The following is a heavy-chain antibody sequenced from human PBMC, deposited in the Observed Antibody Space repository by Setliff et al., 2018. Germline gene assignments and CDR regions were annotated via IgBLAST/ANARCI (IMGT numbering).Heavy chain of an antibody. J-gene: IGHJ4*02. CDR1: GGSISGHY. D-gene: IGHD5-12*01. V-gene: IGHV4-59*11. CDR3: ARGGYNGYAVFDD. CDR2: IYYTGSP. Sequence: PSETLSLTCTVSGGSISGHYWSWIRQPPGKGLEWIGNIYYTGSPSYSPSLRSRGTISVDTSKNKFSLSLSSVTAADTAVYYCARGGYNGYAVFDDWGQGALGTVSS.